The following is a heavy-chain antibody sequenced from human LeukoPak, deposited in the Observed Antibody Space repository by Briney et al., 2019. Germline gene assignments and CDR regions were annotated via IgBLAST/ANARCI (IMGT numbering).Heavy chain of an antibody. D-gene: IGHD6-13*01. V-gene: IGHV3-48*01. CDR1: GFTFSSYS. Sequence: PGGSLRLSCAASGFTFSSYSMNWVRQAPGKGREWVSYISSSSSTIYYADSVKGRFTISRDNAKNSLYLQRNSLRAEDTAVYYCARDPIAAAGTLDYWGQGTLVTVSS. CDR2: ISSSSSTI. J-gene: IGHJ4*02. CDR3: ARDPIAAAGTLDY.